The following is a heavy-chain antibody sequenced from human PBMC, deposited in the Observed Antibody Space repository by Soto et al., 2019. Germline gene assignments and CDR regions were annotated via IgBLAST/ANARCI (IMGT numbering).Heavy chain of an antibody. CDR3: ARYDYKYYGVDV. J-gene: IGHJ6*02. V-gene: IGHV3-11*03. CDR2: ISPTAIYT. CDR1: GFTFSDYY. Sequence: GSLRLSCAASGFTFSDYYMSYIRQAPGKGLEWLSYISPTAIYTHYADSVKGRFTISRDNAKNSLYLQMNSLRADDTAVYYCARYDYKYYGVDVWGQGTTVTVSS.